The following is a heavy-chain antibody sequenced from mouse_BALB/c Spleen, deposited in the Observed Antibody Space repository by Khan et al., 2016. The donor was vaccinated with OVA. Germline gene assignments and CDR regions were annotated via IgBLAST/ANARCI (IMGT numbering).Heavy chain of an antibody. CDR3: SSRGAARATWDYFDC. CDR1: GYTFTNYW. Sequence: QVQLQQSGAELVRPGTSVKMSCKAAGYTFTNYWIGWVKQRPGHGLEWIGDTYPGGGYTNYNEKFKGKATLTADTSSSTAYMQHSGLTSEDSAIYYCSSRGAARATWDYFDCWGQGTTLTVSS. J-gene: IGHJ2*01. D-gene: IGHD3-1*01. CDR2: TYPGGGYT. V-gene: IGHV1-63*02.